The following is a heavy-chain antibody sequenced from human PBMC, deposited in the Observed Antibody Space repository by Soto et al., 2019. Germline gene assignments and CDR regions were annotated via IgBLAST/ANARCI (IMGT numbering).Heavy chain of an antibody. CDR2: IYSGGST. CDR3: ARDFYYYGSGTMGGDFDY. V-gene: IGHV3-66*01. Sequence: EVQLVESGGGLVQPGGSLRLSCAASGITVSSNYMSWVRQAPGKGLEWVSVIYSGGSTYYADSVKGRFTISRDNSKNKMYLQMNSLRAEDTAVYYCARDFYYYGSGTMGGDFDYWGQGTLVTVSS. CDR1: GITVSSNY. J-gene: IGHJ4*02. D-gene: IGHD3-10*01.